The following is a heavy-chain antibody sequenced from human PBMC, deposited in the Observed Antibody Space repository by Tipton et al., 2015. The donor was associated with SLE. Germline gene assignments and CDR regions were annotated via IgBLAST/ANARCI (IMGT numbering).Heavy chain of an antibody. D-gene: IGHD3-22*01. CDR2: IYSGGST. V-gene: IGHV3-53*01. Sequence: GSLRLSCAASGFTVSSNYMSWVRQAPGKGLEWVSVIYSGGSTYYADSVKGRFTISRDNSKNTLYLQMNSLRAEDTAVYYCARKGYYDSSGYYYGAFDIWGQGTMVTVSS. CDR3: ARKGYYDSSGYYYGAFDI. CDR1: GFTVSSNY. J-gene: IGHJ3*02.